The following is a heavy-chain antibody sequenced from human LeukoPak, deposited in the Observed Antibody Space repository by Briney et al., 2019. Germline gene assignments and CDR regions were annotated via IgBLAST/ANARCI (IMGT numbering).Heavy chain of an antibody. CDR3: ARPGGTYPYYFDF. J-gene: IGHJ4*02. Sequence: PGGSLRLSCAASGVTFSSYSMNWGRQAQGKGLEWVSTVSPSSTYIYYADSVQGRFTISRDNAKNSLYLQMNSLRAEDTAVYFCARPGGTYPYYFDFWGQGTLVTVSS. CDR2: VSPSSTYI. V-gene: IGHV3-21*01. D-gene: IGHD3-16*01. CDR1: GVTFSSYS.